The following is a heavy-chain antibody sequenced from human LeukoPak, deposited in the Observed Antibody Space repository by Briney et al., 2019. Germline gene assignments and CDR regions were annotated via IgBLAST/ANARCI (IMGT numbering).Heavy chain of an antibody. Sequence: PSETLSLTCAVYGWSFNDCYWNWIRQPPGKGLEWIGEINARGDTNYNPSLKSRVTISVDTSNKQFSLRLTSMIAADTALYYCARGQVPAARGYNWFDPWVQGALVTVSS. V-gene: IGHV4-34*01. CDR2: INARGDT. D-gene: IGHD2-2*01. CDR3: ARGQVPAARGYNWFDP. J-gene: IGHJ5*02. CDR1: GWSFNDCY.